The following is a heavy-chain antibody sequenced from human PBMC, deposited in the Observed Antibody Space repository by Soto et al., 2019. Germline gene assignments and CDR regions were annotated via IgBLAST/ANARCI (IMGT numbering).Heavy chain of an antibody. CDR3: SRGTSIPASGDY. J-gene: IGHJ4*01. Sequence: QVQLVQSGAEVQKPRASVKVSCKASGYTFTNYGINWVRQAPGQGLEWLGWVSAYNGERRYAQRVQARVIMTTDTSTTTAYMELRSLRSDDTAVYYCSRGTSIPASGDYWGQGTLVTVSS. CDR2: VSAYNGER. CDR1: GYTFTNYG. D-gene: IGHD6-6*01. V-gene: IGHV1-18*01.